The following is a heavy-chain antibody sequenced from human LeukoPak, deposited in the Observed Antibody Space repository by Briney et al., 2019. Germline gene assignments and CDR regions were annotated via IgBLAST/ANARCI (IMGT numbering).Heavy chain of an antibody. D-gene: IGHD6-13*01. Sequence: GGSLRLSCAASGLTFSGYPIHWVRQAPGKGLEWVAVISYDGSNKYYADSVKGRFTISRDNSKNTLYLQMNSLRAEDTAVYYCARVVYSSSWSYFDYWGQGTLVTVSS. J-gene: IGHJ4*02. V-gene: IGHV3-30-3*01. CDR1: GLTFSGYP. CDR2: ISYDGSNK. CDR3: ARVVYSSSWSYFDY.